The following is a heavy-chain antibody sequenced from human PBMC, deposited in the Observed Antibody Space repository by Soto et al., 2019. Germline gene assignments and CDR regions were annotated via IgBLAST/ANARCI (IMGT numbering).Heavy chain of an antibody. V-gene: IGHV3-23*01. D-gene: IGHD3-22*01. CDR2: ISGSGHAT. CDR1: GFIFDNYA. CDR3: AKGRYFDSSGGCANY. J-gene: IGHJ4*02. Sequence: EVNLSESGGGFIPPGASARLSCITSGFIFDNYAMSWVRQSPRRGLEWVAAISGSGHATYYTQSVQGRFIISRDKSKKTVFLQMNNLRAEDTAVYYCAKGRYFDSSGGCANYWGLGTLVTVSS.